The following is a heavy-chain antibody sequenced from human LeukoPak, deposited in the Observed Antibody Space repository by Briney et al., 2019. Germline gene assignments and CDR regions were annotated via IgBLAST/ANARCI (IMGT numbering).Heavy chain of an antibody. D-gene: IGHD4-17*01. CDR1: GYSFTSYW. CDR3: ARTIFPDYGDYVFDAFDI. V-gene: IGHV5-51*01. J-gene: IGHJ3*02. Sequence: GESLKISCKGSGYSFTSYWIGWVRQMPGKGLEWMGIIYPGDSDTRYSPSFQGQVTISADKSISTAYLQWSSLKASDTAMYYCARTIFPDYGDYVFDAFDIWGQGTMVTVSS. CDR2: IYPGDSDT.